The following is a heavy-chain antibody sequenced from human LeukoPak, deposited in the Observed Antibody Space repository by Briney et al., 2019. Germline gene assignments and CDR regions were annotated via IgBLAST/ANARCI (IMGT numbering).Heavy chain of an antibody. CDR3: AREVWLRIGFNYYYYMDV. Sequence: PSETLSLTCTVSGGSISSSSYYWGWIRQPPGKGLEWIGSIYYSGSTYYNPSLKSRVTISVDTSKNQFSLKLSSVTAADTAVYYCAREVWLRIGFNYYYYMDVWGKGTTVTISS. D-gene: IGHD5-12*01. CDR2: IYYSGST. CDR1: GGSISSSSYY. J-gene: IGHJ6*03. V-gene: IGHV4-39*07.